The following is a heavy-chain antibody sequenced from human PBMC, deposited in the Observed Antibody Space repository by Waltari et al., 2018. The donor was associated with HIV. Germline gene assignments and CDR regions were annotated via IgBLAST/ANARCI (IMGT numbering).Heavy chain of an antibody. CDR1: GFIFSDFA. D-gene: IGHD6-25*01. CDR2: VSADGSVK. V-gene: IGHV3-33*01. CDR3: VRGLKGAAAHTPSGY. J-gene: IGHJ4*01. Sequence: VQLVESGGALVQPGRSLRVSCAASGFIFSDFAMHWVRQAPGKGLEWVTFVSADGSVKDYADFVGGRFNISKDNSRKVVYLLMNNLLPNDTAVYYCVRGLKGAAAHTPSGYWGQGTRVVVSS.